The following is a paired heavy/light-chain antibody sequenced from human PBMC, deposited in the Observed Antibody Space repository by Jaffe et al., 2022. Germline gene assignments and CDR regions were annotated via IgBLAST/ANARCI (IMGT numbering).Light chain of an antibody. V-gene: IGKV4-1*01. Sequence: DIVMTQSPDSLAVSLGERATINCKSSQSVLYSSNNKNYLAWYQQKPGQPPKLLIYWASTRESGVPDRFSGSGSGTDFTLTISSLQAEDVAVYYCQQYYSTLRTFGQGTKVEIK. J-gene: IGKJ1*01. CDR1: QSVLYSSNNKNY. CDR2: WAS. CDR3: QQYYSTLRT.
Heavy chain of an antibody. CDR1: GGSFSGYY. D-gene: IGHD6-19*01. Sequence: QVQLQQWGAGLLKPSETLSLTCAVYGGSFSGYYWSWIRQPPGKGLEWIGEINHSGSTNYNPSLKSRVTISVDTSKNQFSLKLSSVTAADTAVYYCARGHGRPVAVAGTIIRRGPIDYWGQGTLVTVSS. J-gene: IGHJ4*02. CDR2: INHSGST. CDR3: ARGHGRPVAVAGTIIRRGPIDY. V-gene: IGHV4-34*01.